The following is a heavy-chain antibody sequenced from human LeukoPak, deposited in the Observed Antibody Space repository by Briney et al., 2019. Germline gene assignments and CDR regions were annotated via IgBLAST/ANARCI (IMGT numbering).Heavy chain of an antibody. V-gene: IGHV4-61*02. J-gene: IGHJ4*02. CDR3: ARDGIEAIDS. CDR2: IYTSGST. Sequence: PSETLSLTCTASGASISSGGNFWTWIRQPAGKGLEWIGRIYTSGSTNYNPSLKSRTTISADTSKKQFYLIQNPVTAAATAFYYCARDGIEAIDSWGQGTLVIVSS. CDR1: GASISSGGNF. D-gene: IGHD1-26*01.